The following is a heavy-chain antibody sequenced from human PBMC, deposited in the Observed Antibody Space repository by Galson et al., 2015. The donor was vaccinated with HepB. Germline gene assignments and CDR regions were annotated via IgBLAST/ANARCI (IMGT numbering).Heavy chain of an antibody. CDR2: ISSSSGYI. Sequence: SLRLSCAASGFTFSSYSLNWVRQAPGKGLEWVSSISSSSGYIYYADSVKGRFTISRDNAKNSLYLQMNSLRVEDTAVYYCASTYYDILTGYRPFDYWGQGTLVTVSS. D-gene: IGHD3-9*01. V-gene: IGHV3-21*01. CDR1: GFTFSSYS. CDR3: ASTYYDILTGYRPFDY. J-gene: IGHJ4*02.